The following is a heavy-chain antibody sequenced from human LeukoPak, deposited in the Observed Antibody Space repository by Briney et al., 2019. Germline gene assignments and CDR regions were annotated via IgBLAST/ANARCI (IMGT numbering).Heavy chain of an antibody. CDR2: ISYDGSNI. J-gene: IGHJ6*02. CDR3: ARDLPPEDV. V-gene: IGHV3-30*03. CDR1: GFTFSSYW. Sequence: GGSLRLSCAASGFTFSSYWMSWVRQAPGKGLEWVALISYDGSNIQYADSLKGRFTISRDNSKNTLYLQMNSLRVDDTAVYYXARDLPPEDVWGQGTTVTVS.